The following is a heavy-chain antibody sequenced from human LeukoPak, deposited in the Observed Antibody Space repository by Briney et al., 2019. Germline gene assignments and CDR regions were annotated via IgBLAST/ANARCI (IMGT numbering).Heavy chain of an antibody. J-gene: IGHJ3*02. CDR1: GFTFSSYW. CDR3: ARDYYGSGSYPNDAFDI. CDR2: IKQDGSEK. Sequence: GGSLRLSCAASGFTFSSYWMSWVRQAPGKGLEWVANIKQDGSEKYYVDSVKGRFTISRDNAKNSLYLQMNSLRAEDTAVYYCARDYYGSGSYPNDAFDIWGQGTMVTVSS. D-gene: IGHD3-10*01. V-gene: IGHV3-7*01.